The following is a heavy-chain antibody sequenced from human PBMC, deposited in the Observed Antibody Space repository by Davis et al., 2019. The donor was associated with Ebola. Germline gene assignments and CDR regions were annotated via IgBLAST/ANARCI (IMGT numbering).Heavy chain of an antibody. D-gene: IGHD5-12*01. CDR1: NGSLSGNY. Sequence: MPSETLSLTCAVSNGSLSGNYWSWIRQSPGKGLEWMGEIDYSGGTNYNPSLKSRVTISVDTSKNQFSLRLTSVTAADTAVYYCARQDIVTTNWFDPWGQGTLVTVSS. J-gene: IGHJ5*02. CDR2: IDYSGGT. V-gene: IGHV4-34*01. CDR3: ARQDIVTTNWFDP.